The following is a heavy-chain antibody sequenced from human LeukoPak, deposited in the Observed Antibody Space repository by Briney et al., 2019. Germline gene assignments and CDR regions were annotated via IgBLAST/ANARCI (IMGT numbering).Heavy chain of an antibody. D-gene: IGHD7-27*01. V-gene: IGHV3-7*05. Sequence: GRSLRLSCAGSGFSFSAYWLSWVSRAPGKRLEWEASIDQDENEKYYVESVEGRFTISRDNGKKSLYLLMNRLRADDTAVYYCARITSGAADYWGQGTLVAVSS. CDR2: IDQDENEK. CDR3: ARITSGAADY. J-gene: IGHJ4*02. CDR1: GFSFSAYW.